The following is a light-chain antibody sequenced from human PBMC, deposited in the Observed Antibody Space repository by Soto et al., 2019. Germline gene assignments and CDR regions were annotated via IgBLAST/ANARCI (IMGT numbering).Light chain of an antibody. J-gene: IGKJ4*01. V-gene: IGKV1-9*01. CDR3: QQVKNNLPLT. Sequence: IQLTQSPSSLSASVGDRVTITCRANQDISHYVAWYQQKPGKAPKVLIYEASTLQSGVPSRFSGSGSGTDFTLTISSLQPEDFATYYCQQVKNNLPLTFGGGTKVEIK. CDR2: EAS. CDR1: QDISHY.